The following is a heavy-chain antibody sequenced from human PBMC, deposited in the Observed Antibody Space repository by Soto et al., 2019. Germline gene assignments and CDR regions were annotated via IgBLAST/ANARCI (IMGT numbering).Heavy chain of an antibody. CDR1: GFTFDDHN. CDR3: ASSQGDY. J-gene: IGHJ4*02. V-gene: IGHV3-43*01. Sequence: EVHLVESGGGVVQPGGSLRPSCAASGFTFDDHNMHWIRQAPGKGLEWVSLVSWDGDTTYYADSVKGRFTISRDNSENSLYLQMSGLTTEDTALYYCASSQGDYWGQGTLVTVSS. CDR2: VSWDGDTT.